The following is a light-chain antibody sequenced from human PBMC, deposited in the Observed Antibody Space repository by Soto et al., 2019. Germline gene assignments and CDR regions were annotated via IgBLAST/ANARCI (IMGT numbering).Light chain of an antibody. CDR3: CSYAGSSTYV. CDR1: SSDVGSYNL. J-gene: IGLJ1*01. Sequence: QSALTQPASVSGSPGQSITISCTGTSSDVGSYNLVSWYQQHPGKAPKLMIYEGSKRPSGVSNRFSGSKSGNTASLTISGLQDEEEADYYCCSYAGSSTYVFGTGTKVTVL. V-gene: IGLV2-23*01. CDR2: EGS.